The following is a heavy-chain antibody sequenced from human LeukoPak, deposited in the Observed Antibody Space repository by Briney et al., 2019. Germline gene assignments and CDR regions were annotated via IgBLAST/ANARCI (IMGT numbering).Heavy chain of an antibody. V-gene: IGHV4-39*07. CDR3: ARGACSGGRCYFNYFDY. D-gene: IGHD2-15*01. Sequence: SETLSLTCTVSGGSISSSSYYWGWIRQPPGKGLEWIGSIYYSGSTYYNPSLKSRVTISIDTSKNQFSLRLNSVTAADTAVYYCARGACSGGRCYFNYFDYWGQGTLVTVSS. CDR1: GGSISSSSYY. CDR2: IYYSGST. J-gene: IGHJ4*02.